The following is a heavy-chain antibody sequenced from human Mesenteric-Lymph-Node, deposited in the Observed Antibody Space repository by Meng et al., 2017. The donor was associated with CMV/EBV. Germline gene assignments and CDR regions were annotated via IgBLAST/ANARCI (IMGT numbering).Heavy chain of an antibody. CDR1: GLTFSNFG. CDR2: IQNDGSIE. Sequence: GGSLRLSCAASGLTFSNFGMHWVRQAPGKGLEWVAFIQNDGSIEYYADSVKGRFTISRDNSKNTLFLLMNNLSAEDTAVYYCAKSRSYYGSGSYSDYWGQGTLVTVSS. V-gene: IGHV3-30*02. J-gene: IGHJ4*02. D-gene: IGHD3-10*01. CDR3: AKSRSYYGSGSYSDY.